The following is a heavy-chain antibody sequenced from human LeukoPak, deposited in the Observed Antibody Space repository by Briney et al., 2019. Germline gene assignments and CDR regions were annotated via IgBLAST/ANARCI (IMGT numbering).Heavy chain of an antibody. V-gene: IGHV4-34*01. Sequence: SETLSLTCAVYGGSFSGYYWSWIRQPPGKGLEWIGEINHSGSTNYNPSLKSRVTISVDTSKNQFSLKLSSVTAADTAVYYCASFYGDYRWYFDFWGRGTLVTVSS. CDR3: ASFYGDYRWYFDF. CDR2: INHSGST. D-gene: IGHD4-17*01. CDR1: GGSFSGYY. J-gene: IGHJ2*01.